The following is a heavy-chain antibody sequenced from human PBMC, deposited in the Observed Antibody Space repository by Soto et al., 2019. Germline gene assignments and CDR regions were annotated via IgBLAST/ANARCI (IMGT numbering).Heavy chain of an antibody. V-gene: IGHV3-23*01. CDR3: AKGGDYYYYGMDV. D-gene: IGHD3-16*01. CDR1: GFTFSDAW. Sequence: VVSRRISCAASGFTFSDAWMSWVRQAPGKGLEWVSAISGICGSTYYAGSVKGRFTIARDNSKNTLYLQMNSLRAEDTAVYYCAKGGDYYYYGMDVWGQGTTVTVSS. CDR2: ISGICGST. J-gene: IGHJ6*02.